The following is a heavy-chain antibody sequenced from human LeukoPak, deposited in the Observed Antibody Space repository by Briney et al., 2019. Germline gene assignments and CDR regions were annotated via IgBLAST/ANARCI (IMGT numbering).Heavy chain of an antibody. CDR1: GFTFSGFA. CDR3: AKMKGHPLPKYYMDV. CDR2: ISGSGDNT. Sequence: PGGSLRLSCAASGFTFSGFAMSWVRRTPGKGLKWVSGISGSGDNTLYADSVKGPFTISRDNSKNTLYLEMNSLRAEDTAIYYCAKMKGHPLPKYYMDVWGQGTTVTVSS. D-gene: IGHD1-26*01. J-gene: IGHJ6*01. V-gene: IGHV3-23*01.